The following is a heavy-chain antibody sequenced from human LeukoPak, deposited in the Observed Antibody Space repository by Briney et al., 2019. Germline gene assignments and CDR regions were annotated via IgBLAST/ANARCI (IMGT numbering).Heavy chain of an antibody. CDR1: GYSISSGYY. CDR3: ATATNGYCSSTSCYKWGSWFDP. V-gene: IGHV4-38-2*02. J-gene: IGHJ5*02. Sequence: SETLSLTCTVSGYSISSGYYWGWIRQPPGKGLEWIGSIYHSGSTYYNPSLKSRVTISVDTSKNQFSLELSSVTAADTAVYYCATATNGYCSSTSCYKWGSWFDPWGQGTLVTVSS. CDR2: IYHSGST. D-gene: IGHD2-2*02.